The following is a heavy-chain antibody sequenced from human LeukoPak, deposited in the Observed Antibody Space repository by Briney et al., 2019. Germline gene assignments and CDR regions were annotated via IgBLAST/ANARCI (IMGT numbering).Heavy chain of an antibody. CDR3: AISPSGWYLYYFDY. CDR2: ISGSGGST. CDR1: GFTFSSYG. J-gene: IGHJ4*02. V-gene: IGHV3-23*01. D-gene: IGHD6-19*01. Sequence: GRSLRLSCAASGFTFSSYGMHWVRQAPGKGLEWVSDISGSGGSTYYADSVKGRFTISRDNSKNTLYLQMNSLRAEDTAVYYCAISPSGWYLYYFDYWGQGTLVTVSS.